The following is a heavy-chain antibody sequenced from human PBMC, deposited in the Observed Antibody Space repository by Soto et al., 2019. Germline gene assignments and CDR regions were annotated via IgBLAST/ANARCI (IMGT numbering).Heavy chain of an antibody. J-gene: IGHJ3*02. D-gene: IGHD1-26*01. CDR1: GYSISSGYY. V-gene: IGHV4-38-2*01. CDR2: IYHSGST. CDR3: ARDGSYGSGRAFDI. Sequence: PSETLSLTCAVSGYSISSGYYWGWIRQPPGKGLEWIGSIYHSGSTYYNPSLKSRVTISVDTSKNQFSLKLSSVTAADTAVYYCARDGSYGSGRAFDIWGQGTMVTVSS.